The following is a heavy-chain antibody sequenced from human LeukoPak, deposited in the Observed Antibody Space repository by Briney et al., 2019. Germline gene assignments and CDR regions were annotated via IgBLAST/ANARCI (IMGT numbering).Heavy chain of an antibody. J-gene: IGHJ3*02. CDR2: IYHSGST. D-gene: IGHD5-24*01. Sequence: PSETLSLTCTVSGGSISSGSYYWSWIRQPPGKGLEWIGYIYHSGSTYYNPSLKSRVTISVDRSKNQFSLKLSSVTAADTAVYYCARDLEGLDGFDIWGQGTMVTVSS. CDR1: GGSISSGSYY. CDR3: ARDLEGLDGFDI. V-gene: IGHV4-30-2*01.